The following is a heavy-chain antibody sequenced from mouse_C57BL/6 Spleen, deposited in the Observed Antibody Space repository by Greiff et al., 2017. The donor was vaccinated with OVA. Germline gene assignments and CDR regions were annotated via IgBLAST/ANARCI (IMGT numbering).Heavy chain of an antibody. J-gene: IGHJ4*01. Sequence: EVQLVESGPGLAKPSQTLSLTCSVTGYSITSDYWNWIRKFPGNKLEYMGYISYSGSTYYNPSLKSRISITRDTSKNQDYLQLNSVTTEDTATYYCARSAGSSLRAMDYWGQGTSVTVSS. CDR2: ISYSGST. CDR1: GYSITSDY. CDR3: ARSAGSSLRAMDY. D-gene: IGHD1-1*01. V-gene: IGHV3-8*01.